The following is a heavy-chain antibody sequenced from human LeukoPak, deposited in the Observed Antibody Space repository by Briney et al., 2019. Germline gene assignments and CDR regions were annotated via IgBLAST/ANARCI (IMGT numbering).Heavy chain of an antibody. CDR1: GFTFSSCG. CDR3: ATPKADYYPFDY. CDR2: IRYDGSYQ. J-gene: IGHJ4*02. V-gene: IGHV3-30*02. D-gene: IGHD3-22*01. Sequence: PGGSLRLSCAASGFTFSSCGMHWVRQAPGKGLEWLAFIRYDGSYQYYADSVKGRFTISRDNSKNTLYLQMNSLRAEDTAVYYCATPKADYYPFDYWGQGTLVTVSS.